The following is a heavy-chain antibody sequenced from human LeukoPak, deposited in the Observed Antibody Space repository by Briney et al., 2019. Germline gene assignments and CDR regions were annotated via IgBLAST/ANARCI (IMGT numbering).Heavy chain of an antibody. V-gene: IGHV7-4-1*02. Sequence: ASVKVSCKASGYTFTPYSINWVRQAPGQGLEWMGWINPNTGIPTYAQGFIGRFVFSLDTSVSTAYLHISSLKTEDTAVYYCARDAATINFDYWGQGTLVTVSS. J-gene: IGHJ4*02. D-gene: IGHD5-24*01. CDR2: INPNTGIP. CDR3: ARDAATINFDY. CDR1: GYTFTPYS.